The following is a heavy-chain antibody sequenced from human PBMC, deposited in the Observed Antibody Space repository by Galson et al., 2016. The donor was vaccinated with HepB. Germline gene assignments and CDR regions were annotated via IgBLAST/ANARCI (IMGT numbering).Heavy chain of an antibody. CDR1: EFTSSNYA. CDR3: AKGASWGRDILTAFDY. D-gene: IGHD3-9*01. Sequence: PLRLSCAAAEFTSSNYAMSWVRQAPGKGLEWVSGISGSGGSKYYADSVKGRFTISRDYSKNTLCLQMNSLRAEDTAVYHCAKGASWGRDILTAFDYWGQGTLVTVSS. V-gene: IGHV3-23*01. J-gene: IGHJ4*02. CDR2: ISGSGGSK.